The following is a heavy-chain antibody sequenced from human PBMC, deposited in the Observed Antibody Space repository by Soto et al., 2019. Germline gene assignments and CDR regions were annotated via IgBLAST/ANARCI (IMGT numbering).Heavy chain of an antibody. CDR2: INHSGST. V-gene: IGHV4-34*01. CDR1: GGSFSGYY. J-gene: IGHJ4*02. D-gene: IGHD4-17*01. CDR3: ASSYYGDYENPYDFDY. Sequence: TSETLSLTCAVYGGSFSGYYWSWIRQPPGKGLEWIGEINHSGSTNYNPSLKSRVTISVDTSKNQFSLKLSSVTAADTAVYYCASSYYGDYENPYDFDYWGQGTLVTVSS.